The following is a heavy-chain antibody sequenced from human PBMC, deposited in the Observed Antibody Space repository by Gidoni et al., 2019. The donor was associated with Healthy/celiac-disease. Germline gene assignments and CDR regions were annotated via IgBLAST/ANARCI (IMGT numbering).Heavy chain of an antibody. V-gene: IGHV3-21*01. CDR1: GFTFSSYS. D-gene: IGHD5-18*01. Sequence: EVQLVESGGGLVKPGGSLRLSCAASGFTFSSYSMNWVRQAPGKGLDWVSSISSSSSYIYYADSVKGRFTISRDNAKNSLYLQMNSLRAEDTAVYYCASRTPGYSYAPFGYWGQGTLVTVSS. CDR2: ISSSSSYI. J-gene: IGHJ4*02. CDR3: ASRTPGYSYAPFGY.